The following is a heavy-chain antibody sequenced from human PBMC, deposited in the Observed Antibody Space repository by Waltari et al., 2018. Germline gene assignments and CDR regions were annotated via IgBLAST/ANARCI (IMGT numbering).Heavy chain of an antibody. CDR3: ARDPAGDYGY. CDR1: GASITTYY. J-gene: IGHJ4*02. Sequence: QVQLQESGPDRVKPSETLSLICNVSGASITTYYWSWMRQSPGKRLEWIGYVYYTGAAKYNTSFGSRVTMSVDTSKSQFSLKLTSVTAADTAVYYCARDPAGDYGYWGQGTLVTVSA. V-gene: IGHV4-59*01. D-gene: IGHD4-17*01. CDR2: VYYTGAA.